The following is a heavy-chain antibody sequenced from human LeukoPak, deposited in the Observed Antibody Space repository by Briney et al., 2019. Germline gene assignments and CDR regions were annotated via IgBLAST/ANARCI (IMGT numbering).Heavy chain of an antibody. V-gene: IGHV3-7*02. CDR2: IKQDESEE. CDR1: GFTFSNYW. CDR3: AKYSSSWSPDY. J-gene: IGHJ4*02. D-gene: IGHD6-13*01. Sequence: PGGSLRLSCAASGFTFSNYWMSSVRQPPGKGLEWVANIKQDESEEYYVDSVKGRFTISRDNAKNELYLQMSNLRAEDTAVYYCAKYSSSWSPDYWGQGTLVTVSS.